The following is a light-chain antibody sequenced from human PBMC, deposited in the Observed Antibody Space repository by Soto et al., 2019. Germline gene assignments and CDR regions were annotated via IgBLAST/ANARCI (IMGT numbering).Light chain of an antibody. CDR3: QQSYSTLYT. Sequence: DIQMTQFPSSLSASVGDGVTITCRASHNISTYLHWYQQKPGEAPKFLIYATSNLQSWVPSRFSGSGSGTDFTLTISNLQPGDFATYFCQQSYSTLYTFGQGTKLEVK. CDR2: ATS. V-gene: IGKV1-39*01. CDR1: HNISTY. J-gene: IGKJ2*01.